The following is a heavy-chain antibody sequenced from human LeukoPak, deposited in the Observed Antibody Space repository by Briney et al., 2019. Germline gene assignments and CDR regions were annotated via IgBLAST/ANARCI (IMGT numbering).Heavy chain of an antibody. CDR3: AKEEGKVVPAAPGVSFDY. CDR1: GGSFSGYY. D-gene: IGHD2-2*01. J-gene: IGHJ4*02. CDR2: INHSGST. V-gene: IGHV4-34*01. Sequence: SETLSLTCAVYGGSFSGYYWSWIRQPPGKGLEWIGEINHSGSTNYNPSLKSRVTISVDTSKNQFSLKLSSVTAADTAVYYCAKEEGKVVPAAPGVSFDYWGQGTLVTVSS.